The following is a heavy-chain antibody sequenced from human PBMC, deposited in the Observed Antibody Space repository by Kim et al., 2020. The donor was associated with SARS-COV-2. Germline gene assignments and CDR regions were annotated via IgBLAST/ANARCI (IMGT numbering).Heavy chain of an antibody. CDR3: ARGPHYGSGSSYFDY. V-gene: IGHV1-8*01. D-gene: IGHD3-10*01. J-gene: IGHJ4*02. Sequence: QKFQGRVTMTGNTSISTAYMELSSLRSEDTAVYYCARGPHYGSGSSYFDYWGQGTLVTVSS.